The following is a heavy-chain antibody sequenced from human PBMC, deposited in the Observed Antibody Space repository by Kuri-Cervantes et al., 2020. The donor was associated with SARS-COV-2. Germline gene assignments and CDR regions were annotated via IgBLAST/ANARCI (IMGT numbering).Heavy chain of an antibody. V-gene: IGHV3-48*01. J-gene: IGHJ4*02. D-gene: IGHD4-11*01. CDR1: GFTFSSYS. CDR2: ISSSSSTI. CDR3: ARDHPMPPLDYRFFDY. Sequence: GESLKISCAASGFTFSSYSMNWVRQAPGKGLEWVSYISSSSSTIYYADSVKGRFTISRDNAKNSLYLQMNSLRSDDTAVYYCARDHPMPPLDYRFFDYWGQGTLVTVSS.